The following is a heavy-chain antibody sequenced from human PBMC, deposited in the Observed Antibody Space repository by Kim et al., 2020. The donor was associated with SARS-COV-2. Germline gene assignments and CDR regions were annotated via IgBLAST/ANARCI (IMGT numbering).Heavy chain of an antibody. CDR3: ARDLTYSSTWYFDQ. Sequence: GGSLRLSCEASGFIFRDYYMTWIRQAPGKGLEWLSYINSDGSATFYADSVKGRFTISRDNAKNSLYLHMNNLRAEDTALYYCARDLTYSSTWYFDQRGRG. V-gene: IGHV3-11*01. CDR2: INSDGSAT. J-gene: IGHJ4*02. D-gene: IGHD6-13*01. CDR1: GFIFRDYY.